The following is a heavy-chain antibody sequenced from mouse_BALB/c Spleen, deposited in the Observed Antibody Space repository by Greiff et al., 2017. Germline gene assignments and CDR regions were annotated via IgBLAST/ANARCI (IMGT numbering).Heavy chain of an antibody. Sequence: EVQLVESGGGLVKPGGSLKLSCAASGYTFTGYYMYWVRQTPEKRLEWVATISDGGSYTYYPDSVKGRFTISRDNAKNNLYLQMSSLKSEDTAMYYCARGMITFFYAMDYWGQGTSVTVSS. D-gene: IGHD2-4*01. CDR3: ARGMITFFYAMDY. CDR2: ISDGGSYT. J-gene: IGHJ4*01. CDR1: GYTFTGYY. V-gene: IGHV5-4*02.